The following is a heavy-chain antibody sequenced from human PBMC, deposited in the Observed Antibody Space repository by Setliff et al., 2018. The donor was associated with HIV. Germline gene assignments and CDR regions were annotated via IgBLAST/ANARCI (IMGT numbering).Heavy chain of an antibody. CDR1: GGSLSSYY. CDR2: IHPTGHI. CDR3: ASPNWGNCSSTSCYGGWYFDY. Sequence: PSETLSLTCVAYGGSLSSYYWNWIRQTPGKGLEWIGEIHPTGHINYNPSYKSRVTISVDTSKNQFSLKLSSVTAADTAVYYCASPNWGNCSSTSCYGGWYFDYWGQGTLVTVSS. J-gene: IGHJ4*02. D-gene: IGHD2-2*01. V-gene: IGHV4-34*01.